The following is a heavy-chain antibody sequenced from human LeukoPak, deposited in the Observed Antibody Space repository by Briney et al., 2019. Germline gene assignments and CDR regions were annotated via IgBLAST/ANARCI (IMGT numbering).Heavy chain of an antibody. D-gene: IGHD2-8*01. Sequence: PGGSLRLSCAASGFTFSSYAMSWVRQAPGKGLEWVSAISGSGGSTYYADSVKGRFTISRDISKNTLYLQMNSLRAEDTAVYYCAKDIVLMDSGYFDYWGQGTLVTVSS. J-gene: IGHJ4*02. V-gene: IGHV3-23*01. CDR2: ISGSGGST. CDR1: GFTFSSYA. CDR3: AKDIVLMDSGYFDY.